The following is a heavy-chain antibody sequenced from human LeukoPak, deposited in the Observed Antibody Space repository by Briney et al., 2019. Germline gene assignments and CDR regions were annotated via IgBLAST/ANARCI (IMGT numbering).Heavy chain of an antibody. CDR3: ARGDVYYDILTGYYPSNWFDP. CDR1: GGSISSSNW. Sequence: PSETLSLTCAASGGSISSSNWWSWVRQPPGKGLEWIGEIYHSGSTNYNPSLKSRVTISVDKSKNQFSLKLSSVPAADTAVYYCARGDVYYDILTGYYPSNWFDPWGQGTLVTVSS. CDR2: IYHSGST. J-gene: IGHJ5*02. V-gene: IGHV4-4*02. D-gene: IGHD3-9*01.